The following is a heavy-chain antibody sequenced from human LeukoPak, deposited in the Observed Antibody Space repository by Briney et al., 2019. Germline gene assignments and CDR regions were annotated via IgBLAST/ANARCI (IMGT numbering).Heavy chain of an antibody. D-gene: IGHD3-3*01. J-gene: IGHJ5*02. V-gene: IGHV7-4-1*02. CDR2: INTNTGNP. CDR3: ARVSYDFWSGYYKSGFDP. CDR1: GYTFTSYA. Sequence: ASVKVSCKAPGYTFTSYAMNWVRQAPGQGLEWMGWINTNTGNPTYAQGFTGRFVFSLDTSVSTAYLQISSLKAEDTAVYYCARVSYDFWSGYYKSGFDPWGQGTLVTVSS.